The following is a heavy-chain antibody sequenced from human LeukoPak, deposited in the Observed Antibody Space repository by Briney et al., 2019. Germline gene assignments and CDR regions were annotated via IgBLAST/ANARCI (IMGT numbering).Heavy chain of an antibody. D-gene: IGHD3-10*01. CDR1: GFTFSSYG. CDR3: AKDLVEVRGVIITQDYYYGMDV. V-gene: IGHV3-30*18. Sequence: PGGSLRHSCAASGFTFSSYGMHWVRQAPGKGLEWVAVISYDGSNKYYADSVKGRFTISRGNSKNTLYLQMNSLRAEDTAVYYCAKDLVEVRGVIITQDYYYGMDVWGEGTTVTVSS. J-gene: IGHJ6*04. CDR2: ISYDGSNK.